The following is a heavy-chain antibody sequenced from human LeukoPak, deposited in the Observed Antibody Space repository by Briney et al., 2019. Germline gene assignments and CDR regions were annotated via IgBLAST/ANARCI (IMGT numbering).Heavy chain of an antibody. CDR1: GYTFSSFG. Sequence: ASVKVSCKASGYTFSSFGISWARQAPGQGLEWMGWISAYNGDTNYAQKLQGRVTMTTDTSTSTAYMELRSLRSDDTAVYYCARGGGYCSGGSCYEFDYWGQGTLVTVSS. V-gene: IGHV1-18*01. J-gene: IGHJ4*02. D-gene: IGHD2-15*01. CDR2: ISAYNGDT. CDR3: ARGGGYCSGGSCYEFDY.